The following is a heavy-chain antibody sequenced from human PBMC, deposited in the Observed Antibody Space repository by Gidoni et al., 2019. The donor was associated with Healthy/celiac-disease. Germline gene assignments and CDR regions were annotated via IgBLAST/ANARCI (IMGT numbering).Heavy chain of an antibody. V-gene: IGHV3-30*18. CDR3: AKDGPPTYCSSTSCFRWDYYYYMDV. Sequence: QVQLVESGGGVVQPGRSLRLSCAASGFTFSSYGMHWVRQAPGKGLEWVAVISYDGSNKYYADSVKGRFTISRDNSKNTLYLQMNSLRAEDTAVYYCAKDGPPTYCSSTSCFRWDYYYYMDVWGKGTTVTVSS. J-gene: IGHJ6*03. CDR1: GFTFSSYG. CDR2: ISYDGSNK. D-gene: IGHD2-2*01.